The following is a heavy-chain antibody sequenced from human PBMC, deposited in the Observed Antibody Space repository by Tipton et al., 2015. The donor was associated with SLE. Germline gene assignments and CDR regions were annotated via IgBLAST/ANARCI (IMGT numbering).Heavy chain of an antibody. V-gene: IGHV4-38-2*02. Sequence: TLSLTCAVSGYSISSGYYWGWIRQPPGKGLEWIGSIYHSGSTYYNPSLKSRVTISVDTSKNQFSLKLSSVTAADTAVYYRARDPLRYFDWLVSYYYYGMDGWGPGATVTVSS. J-gene: IGHJ6*02. CDR3: ARDPLRYFDWLVSYYYYGMDG. CDR2: IYHSGST. CDR1: GYSISSGYY. D-gene: IGHD3-9*01.